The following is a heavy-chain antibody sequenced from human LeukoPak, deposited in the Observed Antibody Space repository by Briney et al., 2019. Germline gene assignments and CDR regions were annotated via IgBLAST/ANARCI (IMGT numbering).Heavy chain of an antibody. J-gene: IGHJ4*02. CDR2: INPNSGGT. D-gene: IGHD6-13*01. V-gene: IGHV1-2*02. Sequence: GASVNVSCKASGYTFTGYYMRWVRQAPGQGLEWMGWINPNSGGTNYAQKFQGRVTMTRDTSISTAYMELSRLRSDDTAVYYCARGYSRFDVGFDYWGQGTLVTVSS. CDR3: ARGYSRFDVGFDY. CDR1: GYTFTGYY.